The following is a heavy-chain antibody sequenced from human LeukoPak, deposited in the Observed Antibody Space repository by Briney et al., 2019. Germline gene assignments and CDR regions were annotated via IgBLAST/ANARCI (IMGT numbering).Heavy chain of an antibody. D-gene: IGHD3-16*01. CDR2: ISYDGSNK. J-gene: IGHJ4*02. Sequence: GGSLRLSCAASGFTFSSYAMHWVRQAPGKGLEWVAVISYDGSNKYYADSVKGRFTISRDNSKNTPYLQMNSLRAEDTAVYYCARDFGINDYWGQGTLVTVSS. CDR1: GFTFSSYA. CDR3: ARDFGINDY. V-gene: IGHV3-30-3*01.